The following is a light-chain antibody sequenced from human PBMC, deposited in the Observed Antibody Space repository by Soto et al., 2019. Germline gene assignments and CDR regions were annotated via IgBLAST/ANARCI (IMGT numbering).Light chain of an antibody. J-gene: IGKJ3*01. Sequence: DIQMTQSPSSLSASVGDRVTITCRASQGITNSLAWYQQKPGEVPKLLIYDASTLRSGVPSRISGISVGESGTDFNLTISSLQPEDGATDYCQTYNSAPFTFGPGTKVYL. V-gene: IGKV1-27*01. CDR1: QGITNS. CDR3: QTYNSAPFT. CDR2: DAS.